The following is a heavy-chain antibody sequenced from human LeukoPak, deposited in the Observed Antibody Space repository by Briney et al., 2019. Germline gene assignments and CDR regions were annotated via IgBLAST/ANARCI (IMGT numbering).Heavy chain of an antibody. CDR1: GGSFSGYY. D-gene: IGHD3-10*01. J-gene: IGHJ4*02. CDR3: AARKVRGVWFYLDY. Sequence: ETLSLTCAVYGGSFSGYYWSWIRQAPGKGLEWVSTIYDDNTYYADSVKGRFAISTDNSKNTLYLQMNSLRVEDTAVYFCAARKVRGVWFYLDYWGQGTLVTVSS. V-gene: IGHV3-53*01. CDR2: IYDDNT.